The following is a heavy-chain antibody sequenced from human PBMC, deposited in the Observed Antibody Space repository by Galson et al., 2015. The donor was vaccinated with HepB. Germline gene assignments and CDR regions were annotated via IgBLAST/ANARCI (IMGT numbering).Heavy chain of an antibody. J-gene: IGHJ6*02. D-gene: IGHD3-22*01. CDR2: IWYDGSNK. CDR3: ARDALPYYYDSSSYCMDD. V-gene: IGHV3-33*01. Sequence: SLRLSCAASGFTFSSYGMHWVRQAPGKGLEWVAVIWYDGSNKYYADSVKGRFTISRDNSKNTLYLQMNSLRAEDTSVYYCARDALPYYYDSSSYCMDDWGQGTTVTVSS. CDR1: GFTFSSYG.